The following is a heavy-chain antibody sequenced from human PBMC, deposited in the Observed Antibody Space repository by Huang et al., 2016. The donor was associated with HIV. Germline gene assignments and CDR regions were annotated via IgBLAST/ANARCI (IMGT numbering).Heavy chain of an antibody. CDR2: ISSSSNYI. J-gene: IGHJ3*02. Sequence: EEQLVESGGGLVKPGGSLRLSCAASGFTFYIYGMHWVRQAPGKGLEGVSSISSSSNYIYYAESVKGRFAVSRDNAKNSLYLQMDSLRDEDTAVYYCARDLKSSSWIDIWGHGTMVTVSS. CDR1: GFTFYIYG. D-gene: IGHD2-2*01. CDR3: ARDLKSSSWIDI. V-gene: IGHV3-21*01.